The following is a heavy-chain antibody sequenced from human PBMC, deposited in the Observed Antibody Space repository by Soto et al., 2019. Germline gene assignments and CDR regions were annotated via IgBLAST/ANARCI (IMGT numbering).Heavy chain of an antibody. J-gene: IGHJ6*04. Sequence: QVQLVQSAGEVKKPGASVKVSCKASGYSFTSYGISWVRRAPGQGLEWMGWISPYNGHTQFVERFQGRDTMTTDTTTKTAYIELSNLRSDDTAHYSCARDLTLVPAIQPRLDNYGMDVWGEGTTVIVSS. V-gene: IGHV1-18*01. CDR1: GYSFTSYG. D-gene: IGHD2-2*01. CDR3: ARDLTLVPAIQPRLDNYGMDV. CDR2: ISPYNGHT.